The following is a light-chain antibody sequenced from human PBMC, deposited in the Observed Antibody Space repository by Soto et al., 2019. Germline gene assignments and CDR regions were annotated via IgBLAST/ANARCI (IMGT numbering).Light chain of an antibody. CDR3: HQYGSSPIT. CDR2: SAS. J-gene: IGKJ5*01. V-gene: IGKV3-20*01. CDR1: QSVSSY. Sequence: EIMLTQSPGTLSLSPGERAPLSCRASQSVSSYLAWYQQKPGQAPRLLIYSASLKPAGIPDRFSGSGSATDFTLTISRLEPEDFALFYCHQYGSSPITFGQGTRLEI.